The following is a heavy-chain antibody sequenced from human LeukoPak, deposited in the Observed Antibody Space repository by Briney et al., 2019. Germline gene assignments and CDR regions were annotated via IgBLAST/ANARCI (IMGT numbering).Heavy chain of an antibody. CDR1: GFTFSSYA. CDR2: ISGSGGST. Sequence: PGGSLRLSCAASGFTFSSYAMSWVRQAPGKGLEWVSAISGSGGSTYYADSVKGRFTISRDNSKNTLYLQMNSLRAEDTAVYYCAKADDNYGSGSSYFDYWGQGTLVTVSS. V-gene: IGHV3-23*01. J-gene: IGHJ4*02. D-gene: IGHD3-10*01. CDR3: AKADDNYGSGSSYFDY.